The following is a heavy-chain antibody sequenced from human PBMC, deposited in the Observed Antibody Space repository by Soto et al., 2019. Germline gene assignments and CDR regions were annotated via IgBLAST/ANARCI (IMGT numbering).Heavy chain of an antibody. J-gene: IGHJ6*03. CDR1: GFTFSSYS. V-gene: IGHV3-48*01. Sequence: GGSLRLSCAASGFTFSSYSMNWVRQAPGKGLEWVSYISSSSSTIYYADSVKGRFTISRDNAKNSLYLQMNSLRAEDTAVYYCAGAPPAAAKPNARDVWGKGTKVT. D-gene: IGHD6-25*01. CDR2: ISSSSSTI. CDR3: AGAPPAAAKPNARDV.